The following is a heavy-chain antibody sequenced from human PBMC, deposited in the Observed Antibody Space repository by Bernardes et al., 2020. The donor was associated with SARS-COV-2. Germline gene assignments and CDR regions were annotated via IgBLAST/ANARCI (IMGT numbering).Heavy chain of an antibody. J-gene: IGHJ4*02. CDR3: ARDPGDGYNLDY. Sequence: SETLSLTCTVSGCSVSSGSYYWSWIRQPAGKGFEWIGRIFTSGSTNYNPSLKSRVTISVDTAKSQFSLKLNSVTAADTAVYYCARDPGDGYNLDYWGQGILVTVSS. CDR1: GCSVSSGSYY. V-gene: IGHV4-61*02. CDR2: IFTSGST. D-gene: IGHD5-12*01.